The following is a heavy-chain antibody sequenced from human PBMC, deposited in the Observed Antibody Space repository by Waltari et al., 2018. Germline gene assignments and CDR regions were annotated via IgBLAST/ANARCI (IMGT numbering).Heavy chain of an antibody. CDR2: IYTSGST. CDR1: GGSISSGSYY. J-gene: IGHJ6*02. CDR3: ARFSRGYCSGGSCYSDYYYGMDV. V-gene: IGHV4-61*09. D-gene: IGHD2-15*01. Sequence: QVQLQESGPGLVKPSQTLSLTCTVSGGSISSGSYYWSWIRQPAGKGLEWIGYIYTSGSTNYNPSLKSRVTISVDTSKNQFSLKLSSVTAADTAVYYCARFSRGYCSGGSCYSDYYYGMDVWGQGTTVTVSS.